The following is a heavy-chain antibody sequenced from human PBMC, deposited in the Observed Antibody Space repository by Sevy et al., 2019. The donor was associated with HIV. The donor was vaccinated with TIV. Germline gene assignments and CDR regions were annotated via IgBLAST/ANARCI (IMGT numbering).Heavy chain of an antibody. V-gene: IGHV1-18*01. D-gene: IGHD3-3*01. J-gene: IGHJ4*02. CDR3: ARESDFLYYFDY. CDR1: GYTFTSYG. Sequence: ASVKVSCKASGYTFTSYGISWVRQAPGQGLEWMGWISVYNGNANYAQKFQGRVTMTTDTSTSTAYMELASLSSDDTAVYYCARESDFLYYFDYWGQGTLVTVSS. CDR2: ISVYNGNA.